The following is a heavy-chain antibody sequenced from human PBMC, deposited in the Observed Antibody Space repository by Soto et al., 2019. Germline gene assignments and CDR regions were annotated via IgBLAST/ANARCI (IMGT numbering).Heavy chain of an antibody. CDR3: AHRRQSYYYYGMDV. V-gene: IGHV2-5*02. J-gene: IGHJ6*02. CDR1: GFSRSTRGLG. Sequence: QLTLKESGPTLVKPTQTLTLTCTFAGFSRSTRGLGVGWIRQPPGKALEWLALIYCDDDKRYSPSLKSRLTITKDTSKNQVVLTTTNMDPVDTATYDCAHRRQSYYYYGMDVWGQGTTVTVSS. CDR2: IYCDDDK.